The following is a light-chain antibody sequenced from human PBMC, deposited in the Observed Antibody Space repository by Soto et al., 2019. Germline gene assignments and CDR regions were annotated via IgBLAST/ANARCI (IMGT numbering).Light chain of an antibody. CDR3: QKYNSAPRT. CDR2: AAS. Sequence: DIQMTQSPSSLSASVGDRVTITCRSSQGISNYLAWYQQKPGKVPKLLIYAASTLQSGVPSRCSGSGSGTDFNLTISGLQPEDVATYYCQKYNSAPRTFGPGTKVDIK. J-gene: IGKJ3*01. CDR1: QGISNY. V-gene: IGKV1-27*01.